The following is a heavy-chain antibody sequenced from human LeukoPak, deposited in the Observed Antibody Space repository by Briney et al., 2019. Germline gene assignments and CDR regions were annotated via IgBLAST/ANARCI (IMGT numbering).Heavy chain of an antibody. V-gene: IGHV3-48*01. J-gene: IGHJ4*02. CDR2: ISSSSTI. Sequence: HTGGSLRLSCAASGFTFSSYSMTWVRQAPGKGLEWVSYISSSSTIYYADSVKGRFTISRDNAKNSLYLQMNSLRAEDTAVYYCARAPGDYWGQGTLVTVSS. CDR3: ARAPGDY. CDR1: GFTFSSYS.